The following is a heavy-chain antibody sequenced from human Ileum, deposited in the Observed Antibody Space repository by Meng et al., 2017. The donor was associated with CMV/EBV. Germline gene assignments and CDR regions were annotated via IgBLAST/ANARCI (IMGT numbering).Heavy chain of an antibody. V-gene: IGHV5-51*01. J-gene: IGHJ3*02. Sequence: GESLKISCKGSGYSFTSYWIGWVRQMPGKGLEWVGIIYPGDSDTRYSPSFQGQVTISADKSINTSYLQWSSLKAADTAMYYCARTVVPAATGGAFDIWGQGTMVTVSS. CDR1: GYSFTSYW. CDR3: ARTVVPAATGGAFDI. CDR2: IYPGDSDT. D-gene: IGHD2-2*01.